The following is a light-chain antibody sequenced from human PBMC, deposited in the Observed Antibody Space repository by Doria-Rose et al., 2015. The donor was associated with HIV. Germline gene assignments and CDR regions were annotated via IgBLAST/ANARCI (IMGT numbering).Light chain of an antibody. CDR2: DGS. Sequence: EIVMTQFPGTLSLSPGERATLSCRASQSFSSTYLAWYQQKPGQAPSLLIYDGSTRATGIPDRFSASGSGTDVTLTINRLEPEDFALYYCHQYGTSWTFGQGTKVEI. J-gene: IGKJ1*01. CDR3: HQYGTSWT. V-gene: IGKV3-20*01. CDR1: QSFSSTY.